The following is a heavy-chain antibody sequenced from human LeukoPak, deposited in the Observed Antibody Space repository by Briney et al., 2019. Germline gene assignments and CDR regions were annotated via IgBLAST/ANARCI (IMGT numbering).Heavy chain of an antibody. J-gene: IGHJ6*02. CDR2: ISGSGGGT. Sequence: GGSLRLSCAASGFTFSGYAMSWVRQAPGKGLEWVSVISGSGGGTYYADSVKGRFTISRDNSKSTLYLQMNSLRSEDTAVYYCAKPRQQLVRYGLDVWGQGTTVIVSS. CDR1: GFTFSGYA. V-gene: IGHV3-23*01. CDR3: AKPRQQLVRYGLDV. D-gene: IGHD6-6*01.